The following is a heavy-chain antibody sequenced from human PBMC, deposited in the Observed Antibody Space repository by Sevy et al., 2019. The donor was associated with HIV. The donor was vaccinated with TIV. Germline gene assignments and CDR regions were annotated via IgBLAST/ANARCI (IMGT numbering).Heavy chain of an antibody. V-gene: IGHV3-30-3*01. Sequence: GGSLRLSCAASGFTFNTYAMHWVRQAPGKGLEWVAVISYDGSNKDYTDSVKGQFIISRDNSKNTLSLQMNSLRDEDTAVYYCARAGGAYFDSSAQGPFDIWGQGTMVTVSS. D-gene: IGHD3-22*01. CDR1: GFTFNTYA. J-gene: IGHJ3*02. CDR2: ISYDGSNK. CDR3: ARAGGAYFDSSAQGPFDI.